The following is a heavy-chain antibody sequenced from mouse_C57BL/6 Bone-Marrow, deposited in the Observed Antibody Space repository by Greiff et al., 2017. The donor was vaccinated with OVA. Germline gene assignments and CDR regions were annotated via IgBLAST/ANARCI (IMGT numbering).Heavy chain of an antibody. CDR2: ISSGGSYT. D-gene: IGHD1-1*01. V-gene: IGHV5-6*01. CDR3: ARHGDYGSFFDY. CDR1: GFTFSSYG. J-gene: IGHJ2*01. Sequence: EVKLMESGGDLVKPGGSLKLSCAASGFTFSSYGMSWVRQTPDKRLEWVATISSGGSYTYYPDRVKVRFTISRDNAKNTLYLQLSSLKSEDTAMYYCARHGDYGSFFDYWGQGTTLTGSS.